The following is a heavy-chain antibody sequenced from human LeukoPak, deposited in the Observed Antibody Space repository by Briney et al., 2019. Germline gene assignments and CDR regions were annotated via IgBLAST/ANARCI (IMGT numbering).Heavy chain of an antibody. CDR3: ARDPYSGSYYRLNDAFDI. Sequence: KASETLSLTCAVYGGSFSGYYWSWVRQPPGKGLEWIGEINHSGSTNYNPSLKSRVTISVDTSKNQFSLKLSSVTAADTAVYYCARDPYSGSYYRLNDAFDIWGQGTMVTVSS. J-gene: IGHJ3*02. CDR2: INHSGST. D-gene: IGHD1-26*01. V-gene: IGHV4-34*01. CDR1: GGSFSGYY.